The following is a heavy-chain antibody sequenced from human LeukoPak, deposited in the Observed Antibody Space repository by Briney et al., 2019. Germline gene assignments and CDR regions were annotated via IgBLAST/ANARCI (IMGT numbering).Heavy chain of an antibody. V-gene: IGHV1-2*02. J-gene: IGHJ5*02. Sequence: ASVKVSCKASGYTFTGYYMHWVRQAPGQGLEWMGWINPNSGGTNYAQKFQGRVTMTRDTSISTAYMELSRLRSDDTAVYYCARGPTMVRGVTTNWFDPWGQGTLVTVSS. CDR2: INPNSGGT. D-gene: IGHD3-10*01. CDR3: ARGPTMVRGVTTNWFDP. CDR1: GYTFTGYY.